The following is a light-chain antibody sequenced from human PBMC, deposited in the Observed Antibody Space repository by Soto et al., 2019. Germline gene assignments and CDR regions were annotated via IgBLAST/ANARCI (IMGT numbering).Light chain of an antibody. CDR1: QSFRGL. V-gene: IGKV3-11*01. CDR3: QQRHMWPIT. Sequence: VLTQAQVTLSLSPGERASLTCRASQSFRGLLAWYQQKPGQAPRLLIYDAYNRATGIPPRFSGSGSGTDFTLTISSLEPEDSAVYYCQQRHMWPITFGQGTRVEIK. CDR2: DAY. J-gene: IGKJ5*01.